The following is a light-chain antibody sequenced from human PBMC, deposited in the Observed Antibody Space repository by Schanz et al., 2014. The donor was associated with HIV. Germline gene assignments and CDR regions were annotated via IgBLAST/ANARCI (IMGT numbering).Light chain of an antibody. CDR1: QGIGND. CDR2: AAS. CDR3: QQYSDYPLT. V-gene: IGKV1-17*01. J-gene: IGKJ3*01. Sequence: DIQMTQSPSTLSASVGDRVTLTCRASQGIGNDLGWYQQRPGKAPKRLIYAASTLQSGVPSRFVGGGSGTEFTLTITRLQPDDFAIYYCQQYSDYPLTFGPGSTVDV.